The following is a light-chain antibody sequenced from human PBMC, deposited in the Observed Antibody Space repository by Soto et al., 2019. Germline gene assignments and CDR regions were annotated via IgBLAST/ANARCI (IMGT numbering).Light chain of an antibody. Sequence: QSALTQPRSVSGSPGQSVTISCTGTSSDVGGYNFVSWYQQHPGKAPKFMIYDVTKRPSGVPDRFSGSKSGNTASLTISGLQAEDEADYYCCSYVGSYTSDVVGTGTKLTVL. CDR1: SSDVGGYNF. CDR2: DVT. CDR3: CSYVGSYTSDV. V-gene: IGLV2-11*01. J-gene: IGLJ1*01.